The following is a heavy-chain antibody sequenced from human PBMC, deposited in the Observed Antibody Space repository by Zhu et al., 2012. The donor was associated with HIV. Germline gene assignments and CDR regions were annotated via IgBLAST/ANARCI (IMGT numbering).Heavy chain of an antibody. V-gene: IGHV3-43D*04. CDR3: AKGGLGYCSSTSCDYYYMDV. CDR2: ISWDGGST. D-gene: IGHD2-2*01. CDR1: GFTFDDYA. J-gene: IGHJ6*03. Sequence: EVQLVESGGVVVQPGGSLRPSCAASGFTFDDYAMHWVRQAPGKGLEWVSLISWDGGSTYYVDSVKGRFTISRDNSKNSLYLQMNSLRAEDTALYYCAKGGLGYCSSTSCDYYYMDVWGKGTTVTVSS.